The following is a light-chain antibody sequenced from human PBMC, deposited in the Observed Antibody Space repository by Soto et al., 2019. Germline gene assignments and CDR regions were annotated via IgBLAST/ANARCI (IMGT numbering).Light chain of an antibody. CDR1: QSVGSGY. J-gene: IGKJ3*01. CDR2: GAS. V-gene: IGKV3-20*01. Sequence: IVLTQSPGTLSLSPGERATLSCRASQSVGSGYLAWYQQKPGQAPRLLIYGASIRATGIPDRFTGSGSGTHFTLTTSRLEPEDFALYYCQQSTTSPFTFGPGTKVDVK. CDR3: QQSTTSPFT.